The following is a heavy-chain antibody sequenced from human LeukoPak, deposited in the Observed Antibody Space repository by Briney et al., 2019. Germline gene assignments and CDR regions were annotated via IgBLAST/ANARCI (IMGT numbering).Heavy chain of an antibody. V-gene: IGHV3-53*01. D-gene: IGHD1/OR15-1a*01. CDR2: IYSGGST. CDR1: GFTVSSNY. J-gene: IGHJ4*02. Sequence: PGGSLRLSCAASGFTVSSNYMSWVRQAPGKGLEWVSVIYSGGSTYYADSVKGRFTISRDDSKNTLYLQVNSLRAEDTAVYYCAKGQYASGWNSGNYWGQGTLVTVSS. CDR3: AKGQYASGWNSGNY.